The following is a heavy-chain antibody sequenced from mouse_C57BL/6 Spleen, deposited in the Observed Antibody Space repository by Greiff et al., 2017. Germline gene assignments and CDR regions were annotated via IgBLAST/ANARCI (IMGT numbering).Heavy chain of an antibody. J-gene: IGHJ4*01. CDR3: ARTGATVVATRAMDY. V-gene: IGHV1-54*01. CDR1: GYAFTNYL. D-gene: IGHD1-1*01. Sequence: QVQLQQSGAELVRPGTSVKVSCKASGYAFTNYLIEWVKQRPGQGLEWIGVINPGSGGTNYNEKFKGKATLTADNSSSTAYMQLSSLTSEDSAVYFCARTGATVVATRAMDYWGQGTSVTVSS. CDR2: INPGSGGT.